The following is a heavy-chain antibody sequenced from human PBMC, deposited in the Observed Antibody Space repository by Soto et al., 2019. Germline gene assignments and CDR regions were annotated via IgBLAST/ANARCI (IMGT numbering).Heavy chain of an antibody. CDR2: IYATGTT. J-gene: IGHJ5*02. CDR1: GASISGFY. D-gene: IGHD1-1*01. Sequence: SETLSLTCTVSGASISGFYWSWIRKSAGKGLEWIGRIYATGTTDYNPSLKSRVMMSVDTFKKQFSLKLRSVTAADTSVYYCVRDGTKTLRDWFDPWGQGISVTVSS. CDR3: VRDGTKTLRDWFDP. V-gene: IGHV4-4*07.